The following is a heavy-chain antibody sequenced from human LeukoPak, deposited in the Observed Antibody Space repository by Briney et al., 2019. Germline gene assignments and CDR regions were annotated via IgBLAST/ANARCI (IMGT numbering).Heavy chain of an antibody. V-gene: IGHV4-34*01. CDR1: GGSFSGYY. CDR2: INHSGST. J-gene: IGHJ5*02. CDR3: ARIAYTSGYYLSDRRRWFDP. Sequence: PSETLSLTCAVYGGSFSGYYWSRIRQPPGKGLEWIGEINHSGSTNYNPSLKSRVTISVDTSKNQFSLKLSSVTAADTAVYYCARIAYTSGYYLSDRRRWFDPWGQGTLVTVSS. D-gene: IGHD3-22*01.